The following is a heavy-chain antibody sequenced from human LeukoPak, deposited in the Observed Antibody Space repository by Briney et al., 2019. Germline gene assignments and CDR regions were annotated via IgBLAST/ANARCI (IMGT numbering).Heavy chain of an antibody. CDR1: RYTFPSYY. Sequence: ASVTVSCQSSRYTFPSYYMHWLRQAPGQGLEGMGVINPTGGSTNLAQKFEGRVTLTRNTSPGTVHMELTRLISQDPAMVFLARTHDYVSSVLDYWGEGSLVTVSS. CDR3: ARTHDYVSSVLDY. D-gene: IGHD3-22*01. J-gene: IGHJ4*02. CDR2: INPTGGST. V-gene: IGHV1-46*01.